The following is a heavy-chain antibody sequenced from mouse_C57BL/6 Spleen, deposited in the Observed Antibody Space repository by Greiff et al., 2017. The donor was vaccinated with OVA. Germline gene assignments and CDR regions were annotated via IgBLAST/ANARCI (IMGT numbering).Heavy chain of an antibody. CDR3: ARSVGDGGGFDY. J-gene: IGHJ2*01. Sequence: VQLQQSGPELVKPGASVKISCKASGYAFSSSWMNWVKQRPGKGLEWIGRIYPGDGDTNYNGKFKGKATLTADKSSSTAYMQLSSLTSEDSAVYFCARSVGDGGGFDYWGQGTTLTVSS. V-gene: IGHV1-82*01. CDR1: GYAFSSSW. CDR2: IYPGDGDT.